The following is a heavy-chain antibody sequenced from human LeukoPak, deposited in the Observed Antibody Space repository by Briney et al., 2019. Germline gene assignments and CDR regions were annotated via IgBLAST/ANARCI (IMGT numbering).Heavy chain of an antibody. J-gene: IGHJ4*02. V-gene: IGHV1-24*01. Sequence: ASVKVSCKVSGYTLTELSMHWVRQAPGKGLEWLGGFDPEDGETTYAQKFQGRVTMTEDTSTDTAYMELSSLRSEDTAVYYCATPAGNSYGNYYFDYWGQGTLVTVSS. CDR2: FDPEDGET. D-gene: IGHD5-18*01. CDR1: GYTLTELS. CDR3: ATPAGNSYGNYYFDY.